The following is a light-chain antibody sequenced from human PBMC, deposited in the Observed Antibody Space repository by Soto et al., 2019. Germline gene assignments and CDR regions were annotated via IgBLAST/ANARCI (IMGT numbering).Light chain of an antibody. J-gene: IGKJ3*01. Sequence: EIVLTQSPGTLSLSPGERATLSCRASQSVSSIYLAWYQQRPGQAPRLLIYGASSRATGIPDRFSGSGSGTDFTLTISRLEPEDFAVYYCQQRKGFGPGTKVDIK. CDR2: GAS. V-gene: IGKV3D-20*02. CDR1: QSVSSIY. CDR3: QQRKG.